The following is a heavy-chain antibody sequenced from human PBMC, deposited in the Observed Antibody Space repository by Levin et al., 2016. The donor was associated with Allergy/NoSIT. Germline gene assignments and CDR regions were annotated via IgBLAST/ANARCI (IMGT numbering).Heavy chain of an antibody. Sequence: GESLKISCAASGFTFSSYAMHWVRQAPGKGLEWVAVISYDGSNKYYADSVKGRFTISRDNSKNTLYLQMNSLRAEDTAVYYCARDGGRGYYDSSAPGYYYYGMDVWGQGTTVTVSS. CDR1: GFTFSSYA. V-gene: IGHV3-30-3*01. J-gene: IGHJ6*02. D-gene: IGHD3-22*01. CDR2: ISYDGSNK. CDR3: ARDGGRGYYDSSAPGYYYYGMDV.